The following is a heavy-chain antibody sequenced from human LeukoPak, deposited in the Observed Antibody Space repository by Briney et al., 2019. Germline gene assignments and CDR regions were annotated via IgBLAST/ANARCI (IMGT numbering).Heavy chain of an antibody. Sequence: SETLSLTCAVYGGSFSGYYWSWVRLPPGKGLEWIGEINHSGSTNYNPSLKSRVTISVDTSKNQFSLKLSSVTAADTAVYYCAPETYGDYLPFDYWGRGTLVTVSS. CDR1: GGSFSGYY. CDR2: INHSGST. V-gene: IGHV4-34*01. CDR3: APETYGDYLPFDY. J-gene: IGHJ4*02. D-gene: IGHD4-17*01.